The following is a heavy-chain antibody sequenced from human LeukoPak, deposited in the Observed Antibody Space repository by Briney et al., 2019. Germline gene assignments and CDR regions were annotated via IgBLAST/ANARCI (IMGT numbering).Heavy chain of an antibody. CDR2: IYHSGST. D-gene: IGHD4-17*01. CDR1: GYSISSGYY. J-gene: IGHJ4*02. Sequence: SETLSLTCAVSGYSISSGYYWGWIRQPPGKGLEWIGSIYHSGSTYYNPSLKSRVTISVDTSKDQFSLKLSSVTAADTAVYYCARLGDYREYWGQETLVTVSS. V-gene: IGHV4-38-2*01. CDR3: ARLGDYREY.